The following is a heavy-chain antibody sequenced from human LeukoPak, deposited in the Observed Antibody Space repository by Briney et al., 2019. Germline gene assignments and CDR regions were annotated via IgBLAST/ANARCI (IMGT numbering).Heavy chain of an antibody. J-gene: IGHJ4*02. V-gene: IGHV1-2*06. Sequence: ASVKVSCKASGYTFTGYYMHWVRQAPGQGLELMGRINPNSGGTNYAQKFQGRVTMTRDTSISTAYMELSRLRSDDTAVYYCARGEYYYDSRFDYWGQGTLVTVSS. CDR2: INPNSGGT. CDR3: ARGEYYYDSRFDY. D-gene: IGHD3-22*01. CDR1: GYTFTGYY.